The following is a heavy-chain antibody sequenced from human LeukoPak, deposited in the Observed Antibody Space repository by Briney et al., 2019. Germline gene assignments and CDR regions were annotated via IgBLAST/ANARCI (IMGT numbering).Heavy chain of an antibody. CDR2: IYSNSGGT. CDR3: ARDRSDAFDF. V-gene: IGHV1-2*06. J-gene: IGHJ3*01. Sequence: ASVKVPCKAFGYTFTGYHIHWVRQAPGQGLEWMGRIYSNSGGTNYAQKFQGRVTMTRDTSISTAYMELSRLRSDDTAVYYCARDRSDAFDFWGQGTMVTVSS. CDR1: GYTFTGYH.